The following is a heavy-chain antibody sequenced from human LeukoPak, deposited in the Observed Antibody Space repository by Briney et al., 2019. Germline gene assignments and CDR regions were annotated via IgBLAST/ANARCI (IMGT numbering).Heavy chain of an antibody. D-gene: IGHD2-8*01. CDR3: ARDGGYCTNGVCWPEYFDY. CDR1: GFTFSSYE. V-gene: IGHV3-21*01. Sequence: PGGSLRLSCAASGFTFSSYEMNWVRQAPGKGLEWVSSISRSSTYIYYADSVKGRFTISRDNAKNSLYLQMNSLRAEDTAVYYCARDGGYCTNGVCWPEYFDYWGQGTLVTVSS. J-gene: IGHJ4*02. CDR2: ISRSSTYI.